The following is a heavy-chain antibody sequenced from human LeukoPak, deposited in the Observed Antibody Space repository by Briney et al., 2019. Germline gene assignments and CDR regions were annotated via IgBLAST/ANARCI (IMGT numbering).Heavy chain of an antibody. CDR2: INHSGST. D-gene: IGHD3-22*01. J-gene: IGHJ3*02. CDR1: GGSFSGYY. CDR3: ARAPDYYDSSGREPFDI. V-gene: IGHV4-34*01. Sequence: SETLSLTCAVYGGSFSGYYWSWIRQPPGKGLEWIGEINHSGSTNYNPSLKSRVTISVDTSKNQFSLKLSSVTAADTAVYYCARAPDYYDSSGREPFDIWGQGTMVTVSS.